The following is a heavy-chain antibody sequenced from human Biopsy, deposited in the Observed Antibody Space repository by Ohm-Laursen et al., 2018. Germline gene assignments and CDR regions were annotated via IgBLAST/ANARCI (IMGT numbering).Heavy chain of an antibody. CDR3: ASLYSGTYVGSDY. D-gene: IGHD1-26*01. CDR1: GGSITTSG. V-gene: IGHV1-69*04. Sequence: SSVKVSCKASGGSITTSGISWVRQAPGQGLEWVGRINPILGILDYAQRLKDRVTITADKSTNSAYMQLSRLTSEDTALYYCASLYSGTYVGSDYWGQGTLVTVSS. J-gene: IGHJ4*02. CDR2: INPILGIL.